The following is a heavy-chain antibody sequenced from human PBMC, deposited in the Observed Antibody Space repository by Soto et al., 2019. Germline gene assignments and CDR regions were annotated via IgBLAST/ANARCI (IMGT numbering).Heavy chain of an antibody. J-gene: IGHJ4*02. CDR1: GGSISSYY. CDR2: IYYSGST. D-gene: IGHD3-22*01. CDR3: ARSSGFYDYDSSGLPSYYFDY. V-gene: IGHV4-59*01. Sequence: SETLSLTCTVSGGSISSYYWSWIRQPPGKGLEWIGYIYYSGSTNYNPSLKSRVTISVDTSKNQFSLKLSSVTAADTAVYYCARSSGFYDYDSSGLPSYYFDYWGQGTLVTVSS.